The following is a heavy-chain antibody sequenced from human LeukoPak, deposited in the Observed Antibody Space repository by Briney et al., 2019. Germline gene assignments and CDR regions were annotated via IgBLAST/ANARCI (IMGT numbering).Heavy chain of an antibody. CDR3: AREILEPGKTHEY. J-gene: IGHJ4*02. CDR1: GIIFSNYW. D-gene: IGHD1-1*01. V-gene: IGHV3-74*01. Sequence: QAGGSLRLSCAASGIIFSNYWMHWVRQAPEKGLVWVSRINRDGSSTSYADSVKGRFTISRDNAKNTLYLQMDSLRAEDTAMYYCAREILEPGKTHEYWGQGTLVTVSS. CDR2: INRDGSST.